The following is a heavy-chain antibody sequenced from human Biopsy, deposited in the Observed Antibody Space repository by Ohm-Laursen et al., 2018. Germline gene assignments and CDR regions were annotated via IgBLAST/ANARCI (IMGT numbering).Heavy chain of an antibody. CDR2: IYNSETT. J-gene: IGHJ5*02. V-gene: IGHV4-39*01. CDR1: GDSISTSTTYY. Sequence: PPGTLSLTCTVSGDSISTSTTYYWAWLRQPPGKGLEWIGSIYNSETTFYNPSLKSRVAISVDTSTNQFSLKVSSVTAADTALYYCARHPTGFWFDPWGQGTLVTVSS. CDR3: ARHPTGFWFDP.